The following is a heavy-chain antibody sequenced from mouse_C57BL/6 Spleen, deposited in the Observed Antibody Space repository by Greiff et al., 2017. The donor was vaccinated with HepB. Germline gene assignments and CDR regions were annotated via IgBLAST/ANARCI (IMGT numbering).Heavy chain of an antibody. CDR1: GYTFTDYY. V-gene: IGHV1-26*01. Sequence: VQLQQSGPEPVKPGASVKISCKASGYTFTDYYMNWVKQSHGKSLEWIGDINPNNGGTSYNQKFKGKATLTVDKSSSTAYMELRSLTSEDSAVYYCARGGYDCYFDYWGQGTTLTVSS. CDR2: INPNNGGT. J-gene: IGHJ2*01. CDR3: ARGGYDCYFDY. D-gene: IGHD2-4*01.